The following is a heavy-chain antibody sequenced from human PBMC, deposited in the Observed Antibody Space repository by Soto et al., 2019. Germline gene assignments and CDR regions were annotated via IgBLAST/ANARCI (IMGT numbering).Heavy chain of an antibody. CDR1: GGSISSSSYY. J-gene: IGHJ4*02. CDR3: ARQPYSSPSYIDY. V-gene: IGHV4-39*01. D-gene: IGHD6-13*01. CDR2: IYYSGST. Sequence: SETLSLTCTVSGGSISSSSYYWGWIRQPPGKGLEWIGSIYYSGSTYYNPSLKSRVTISVDTSKNQFSLKLSPVTAADTAVYYCARQPYSSPSYIDYWGQGTLVTVSS.